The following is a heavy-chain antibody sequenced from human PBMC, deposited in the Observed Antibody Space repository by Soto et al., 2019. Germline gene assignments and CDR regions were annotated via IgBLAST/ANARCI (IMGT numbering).Heavy chain of an antibody. CDR1: GYTFTSYA. V-gene: IGHV1-3*05. J-gene: IGHJ4*02. CDR3: ARSIVVVTALDY. CDR2: INAGNGNT. Sequence: QVQLVQSGAEEKKPGASVKVSCKASGYTFTSYAMHWVRQAPGQRLEWMGWINAGNGNTKYSQKFQGRVTITRDTSASTAYMELSSLRSEDTAVYYCARSIVVVTALDYWGPGTLVTVYS. D-gene: IGHD2-21*02.